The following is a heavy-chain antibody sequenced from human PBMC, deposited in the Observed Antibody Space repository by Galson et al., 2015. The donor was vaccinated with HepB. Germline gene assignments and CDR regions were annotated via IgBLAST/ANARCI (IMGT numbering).Heavy chain of an antibody. Sequence: SVKVSCKASGYTFTSHAIHWVRQAPGQRPDWMGWINVGTGDPKYSQRFQDRLTITRDTSASTSYMQLSSPRFEDTAIYFCATNYGSGAYYYYYMDVWGKGTAVTVSS. V-gene: IGHV1-3*01. D-gene: IGHD3-10*01. CDR1: GYTFTSHA. CDR3: ATNYGSGAYYYYYMDV. J-gene: IGHJ6*03. CDR2: INVGTGDP.